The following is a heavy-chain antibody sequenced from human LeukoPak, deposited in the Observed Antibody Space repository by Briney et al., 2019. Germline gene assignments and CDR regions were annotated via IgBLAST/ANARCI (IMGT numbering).Heavy chain of an antibody. J-gene: IGHJ6*03. CDR2: MNPNSGNT. Sequence: ASVKVSCKASGYTFTSYDINWVRQATGQGLEWMGGMNPNSGNTGYAQKFQGRVTITRNTSISTAYMELSSLRSEDTAVYYCARTHGYYYYYYMDVWGKGTTVTVSS. CDR3: ARTHGYYYYYYMDV. D-gene: IGHD5-24*01. CDR1: GYTFTSYD. V-gene: IGHV1-8*03.